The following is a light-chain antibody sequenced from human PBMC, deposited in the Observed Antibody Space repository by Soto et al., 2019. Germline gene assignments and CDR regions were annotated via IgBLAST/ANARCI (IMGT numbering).Light chain of an antibody. CDR3: HQYNYWPT. CDR1: ESVSSN. J-gene: IGKJ1*01. Sequence: VVMTQAPATLSLSALEIATLSFRASESVSSNLAWYQQRPGQAPRLVIYGASTRATGIPVRFSGSGSGTEFTLTISSLQSEDFAVYYCHQYNYWPTFGQGTKVDIK. V-gene: IGKV3-15*01. CDR2: GAS.